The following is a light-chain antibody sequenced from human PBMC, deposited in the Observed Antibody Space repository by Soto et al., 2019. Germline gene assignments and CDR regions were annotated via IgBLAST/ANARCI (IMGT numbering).Light chain of an antibody. CDR3: QSYDSSLSAYV. CDR1: SSNIGAFYD. Sequence: QSVLTQPPSVSGVQGQRVTISCTGSSSNIGAFYDVHWYQQLPGTAPKLLIYGNSNRPSGVPDRFSGSKSGTSASLAITGLQAEDDADYYCQSYDSSLSAYVFGTGTKVTVL. J-gene: IGLJ1*01. V-gene: IGLV1-40*01. CDR2: GNS.